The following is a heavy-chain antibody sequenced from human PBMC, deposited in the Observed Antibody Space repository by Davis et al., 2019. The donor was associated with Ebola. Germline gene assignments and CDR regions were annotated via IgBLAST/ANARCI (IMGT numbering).Heavy chain of an antibody. CDR1: GFSLSTSGVG. V-gene: IGHV2-5*02. J-gene: IGHJ5*02. CDR3: AHSRYYDSSGYYFFQERAFDP. CDR2: IYWDDDK. D-gene: IGHD3-22*01. Sequence: SGPTLVKPTQTLTLTCTFSGFSLSTSGVGVGWFLPPPGHSLVWLSLIYWDDDKRYSPSLKRRLTITKDTSKNPVVLTMTNMDPVDTATYYCAHSRYYDSSGYYFFQERAFDPWGQGTLVTISS.